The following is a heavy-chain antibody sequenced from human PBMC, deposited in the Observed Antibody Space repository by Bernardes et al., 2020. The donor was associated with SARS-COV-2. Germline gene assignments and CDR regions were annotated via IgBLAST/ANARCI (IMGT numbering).Heavy chain of an antibody. J-gene: IGHJ4*02. Sequence: GSFRLPSAAAAFTSSSYLIHWFRPAPGKGLVWVSRINSYWSSTIYADSVKGRFTISRDNAKNTLYLQMNSLRAEDTAVYYCAREMNYRGVGATDYWGQGTLVTVSS. CDR2: INSYWSST. CDR3: AREMNYRGVGATDY. CDR1: AFTSSSYL. V-gene: IGHV3-74*01. D-gene: IGHD1-26*01.